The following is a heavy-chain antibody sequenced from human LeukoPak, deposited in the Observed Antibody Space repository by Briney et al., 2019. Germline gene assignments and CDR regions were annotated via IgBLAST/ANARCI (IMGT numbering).Heavy chain of an antibody. D-gene: IGHD4-17*01. J-gene: IGHJ5*02. CDR1: GGSISSSSYY. V-gene: IGHV4-39*07. CDR2: IYYSGST. Sequence: NPSETLSLTCTVSGGSISSSSYYWGWIRQPPGKGLEWIGSIYYSGSTYYNPSLKSRVTISVDTSRNQFSLKLSSVTAADTAVYYCARFTYGASLYNWFDPWGQGTLVTVSS. CDR3: ARFTYGASLYNWFDP.